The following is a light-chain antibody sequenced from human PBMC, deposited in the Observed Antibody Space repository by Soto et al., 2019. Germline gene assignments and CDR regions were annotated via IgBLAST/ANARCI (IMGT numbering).Light chain of an antibody. J-gene: IGLJ1*01. CDR3: SSYAGSSTYV. CDR1: SSDVGSYNL. CDR2: EDN. Sequence: QSALTQPASVSGSPGQSITISCTGTSSDVGSYNLVSWYQQHPGKAPKLMIYEDNRRPSGVSNRFSGSKSGNTASLTISGLQAEDEADYYCSSYAGSSTYVFGTGTQLTVL. V-gene: IGLV2-23*01.